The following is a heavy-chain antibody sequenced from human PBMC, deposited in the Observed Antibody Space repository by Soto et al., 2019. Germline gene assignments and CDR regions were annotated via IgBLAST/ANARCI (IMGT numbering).Heavy chain of an antibody. CDR2: IYDSGRA. J-gene: IGHJ5*02. CDR1: GDPIRGRGYY. Sequence: QLLLQESGPGLVKPSETLSLTCTVSGDPIRGRGYYWGWIRQPPGKGLEWIGRIYDSGRASYNPSPKSAVTISVDTSKNQSSLNLNAVAAADTAVYFCARSVYSVIDPPKRGQVDPFSQGTLVTVSS. V-gene: IGHV4-39*01. CDR3: ARSVYSVIDPPKRGQVDP. D-gene: IGHD3-22*01.